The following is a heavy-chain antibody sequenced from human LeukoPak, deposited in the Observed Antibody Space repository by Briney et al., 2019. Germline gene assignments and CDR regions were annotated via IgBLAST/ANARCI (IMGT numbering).Heavy chain of an antibody. Sequence: GGSLRLSCAASGFTFSLYGMTWVRQAPGKGLEWVSGISGSGAGTYYADSVKGRFTISRDNSKNALFLQMNSLRAEDTAVYFCAKLGTYWYFDLWGRGTLVTVSS. CDR2: ISGSGAGT. D-gene: IGHD7-27*01. J-gene: IGHJ2*01. V-gene: IGHV3-23*01. CDR3: AKLGTYWYFDL. CDR1: GFTFSLYG.